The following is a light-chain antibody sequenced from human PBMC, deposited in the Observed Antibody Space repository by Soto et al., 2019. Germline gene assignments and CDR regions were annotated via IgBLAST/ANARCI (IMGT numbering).Light chain of an antibody. J-gene: IGKJ1*01. CDR3: QQYITAPQT. CDR1: QSVLYSPNNKNY. CDR2: WAS. V-gene: IGKV4-1*01. Sequence: DIVMTQSPDSLAVSLGERATINCKSSQSVLYSPNNKNYLAWYQQKPGQTPKLLVYWASTRESGVPDRFSGSGSETDFTLTINSLQAEDVAVYYCQQYITAPQTFGQGTKVEIK.